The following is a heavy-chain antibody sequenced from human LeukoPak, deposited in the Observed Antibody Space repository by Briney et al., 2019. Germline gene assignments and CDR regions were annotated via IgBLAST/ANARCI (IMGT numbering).Heavy chain of an antibody. V-gene: IGHV1-58*02. CDR3: AADFWSGYYGGGYYYYYMDV. CDR1: GFTFTSSA. J-gene: IGHJ6*03. CDR2: IVVGSGNT. Sequence: TSVMVSCKASGFTFTSSAMQWVRQARGQRLEWIGWIVVGSGNTNYAQKFQERVTITRDMSTSTAYMELSSLRSEDTAVYYCAADFWSGYYGGGYYYYYMDVWGKGTTVTVSS. D-gene: IGHD3-3*01.